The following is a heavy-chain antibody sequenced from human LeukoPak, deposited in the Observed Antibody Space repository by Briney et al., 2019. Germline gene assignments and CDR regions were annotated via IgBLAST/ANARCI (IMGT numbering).Heavy chain of an antibody. CDR1: GGSFSGYY. Sequence: PSETLSLTCAVYGGSFSGYYWSWIRQPPGKGLEWIGYIYYSGSTNYNPSLKSRVTISVDTSKNQFSLKLSSVTAADTAVYYCARASSSWYGEFDYWGQGTLVTVSS. CDR2: IYYSGST. CDR3: ARASSSWYGEFDY. D-gene: IGHD6-13*01. J-gene: IGHJ4*02. V-gene: IGHV4-59*01.